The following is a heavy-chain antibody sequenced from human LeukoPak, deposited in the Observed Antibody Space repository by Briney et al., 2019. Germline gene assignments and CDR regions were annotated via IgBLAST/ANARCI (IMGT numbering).Heavy chain of an antibody. CDR3: ARVRPRGIIVGALGFWFDP. CDR2: IYYSGST. V-gene: IGHV4-59*01. Sequence: SETLSLTCTVSGGSISSYYWSWIRQPPGKGLEWIGYIYYSGSTNYNPSLKSRVTISVDTSKNQFSLKLSSVTAADTAVYYCARVRPRGIIVGALGFWFDPWGQGTLVTVSS. CDR1: GGSISSYY. D-gene: IGHD1-26*01. J-gene: IGHJ5*02.